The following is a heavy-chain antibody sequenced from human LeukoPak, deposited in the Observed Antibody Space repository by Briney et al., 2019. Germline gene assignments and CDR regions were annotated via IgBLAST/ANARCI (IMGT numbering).Heavy chain of an antibody. Sequence: NPSETLSLTCTVSGGSISSSSYYWGWIRQPPGKGLEWIGSIYYSGSIYYNPSLKSRVTISVDTSKNQFSLKLSFVTAADTAVYYCARSEGTMIVVVGNAFDIWGQGTMVTVSS. CDR2: IYYSGSI. CDR1: GGSISSSSYY. D-gene: IGHD3-22*01. J-gene: IGHJ3*02. CDR3: ARSEGTMIVVVGNAFDI. V-gene: IGHV4-39*01.